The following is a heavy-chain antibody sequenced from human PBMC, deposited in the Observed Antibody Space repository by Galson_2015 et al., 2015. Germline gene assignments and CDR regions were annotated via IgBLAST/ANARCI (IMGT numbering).Heavy chain of an antibody. D-gene: IGHD5-24*01. CDR3: AKDEAWSGLASTWSYYYYYGMDV. J-gene: IGHJ6*02. V-gene: IGHV3-30*18. Sequence: SLRLSCAASGFTFSSYGMHWVRQAPGKGLEWVAVISYDGSNKYYADSVKGRFTISRDNSKNTLYLQMNSLRAEDTAVYYCAKDEAWSGLASTWSYYYYYGMDVWGQGTTVTVSS. CDR2: ISYDGSNK. CDR1: GFTFSSYG.